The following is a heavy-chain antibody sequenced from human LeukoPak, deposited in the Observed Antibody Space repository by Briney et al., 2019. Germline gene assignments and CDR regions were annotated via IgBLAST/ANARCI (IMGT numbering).Heavy chain of an antibody. V-gene: IGHV3-48*02. CDR3: SRDPRPCDY. CDR1: AFTFSLYS. J-gene: IGHJ4*02. Sequence: GGSLRLSCAASAFTFSLYSMNWVRQAPGKGLESVAYISGSGSVIVYADSVEGRFTISRDNAQNSLYLQMNSLRDEDTAVYYCSRDPRPCDYWGQGTLVTVSS. CDR2: ISGSGSVI.